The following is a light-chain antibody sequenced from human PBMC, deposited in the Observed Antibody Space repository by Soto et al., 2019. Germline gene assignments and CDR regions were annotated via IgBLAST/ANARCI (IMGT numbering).Light chain of an antibody. CDR2: GAS. J-gene: IGKJ4*01. CDR3: QQSYTSPVT. Sequence: DIQMTQSPSSRSVSIGDRVTITCRASQSISTYLNWYEQKQGKAPNLLIYGASTLQSGVPSRFSGGGSGTYFTLTISGLQHEDFGSYYCQQSYTSPVTFGGGTKVEIK. CDR1: QSISTY. V-gene: IGKV1-39*01.